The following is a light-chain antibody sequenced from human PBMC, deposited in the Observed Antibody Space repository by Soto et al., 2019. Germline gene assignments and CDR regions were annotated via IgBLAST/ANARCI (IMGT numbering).Light chain of an antibody. V-gene: IGKV3-20*01. CDR2: GAS. Sequence: IVMTQSPATLSVSPGESATLSCRASQSVSSSYLAWYQQKPGQAPRLLIYGASSRATGIPDRFSGSGSGTDFTLTISRLEPEDFAVYYCQQYGSSPWTFGQGTKVDIK. CDR1: QSVSSSY. J-gene: IGKJ1*01. CDR3: QQYGSSPWT.